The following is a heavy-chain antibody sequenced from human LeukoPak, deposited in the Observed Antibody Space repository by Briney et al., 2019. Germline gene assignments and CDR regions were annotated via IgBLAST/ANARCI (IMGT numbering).Heavy chain of an antibody. CDR1: GFTFSSYA. D-gene: IGHD2/OR15-2a*01. J-gene: IGHJ3*02. Sequence: TPGGSLRLSCAASGFTFSSYAMNWVRQAPGKGLEWVTCISLTSNHIYYAASVRGRFIISRDNAKNLLSLQMNSLRAEDTALYYCARGDTSLQRNDALDIWGQGTMVSVSS. CDR2: ISLTSNHI. V-gene: IGHV3-21*01. CDR3: ARGDTSLQRNDALDI.